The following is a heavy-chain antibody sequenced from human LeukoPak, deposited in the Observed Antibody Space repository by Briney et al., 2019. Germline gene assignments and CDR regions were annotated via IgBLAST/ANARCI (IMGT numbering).Heavy chain of an antibody. CDR1: GFTFSNYA. CDR3: AKEWYGDYTPFDY. V-gene: IGHV3-64*04. Sequence: GGSLRLSCTASGFTFSNYAMHWVRQAPGKGLEYVAAISSNGGSTYYADSVKGRFTISRDNSKNTLYLQMNSLRAEDTAVYYCAKEWYGDYTPFDYWGQGTLVTVSS. J-gene: IGHJ4*02. CDR2: ISSNGGST. D-gene: IGHD4-17*01.